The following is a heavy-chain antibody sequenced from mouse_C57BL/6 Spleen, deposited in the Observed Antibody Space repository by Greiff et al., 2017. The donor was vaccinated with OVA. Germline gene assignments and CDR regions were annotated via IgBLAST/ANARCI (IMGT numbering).Heavy chain of an antibody. Sequence: VQLHQPGAELVKPGASVKMSCKASGYTFTSYWITWVKQRPGQGLEWIGDIYPGSGSTNYNEKFKSKATLTVDTSSSTAYMQLSSLTSEDSAVYYCARHYYGSSYFDYWGQGTTLTVSS. J-gene: IGHJ2*01. CDR3: ARHYYGSSYFDY. CDR2: IYPGSGST. V-gene: IGHV1-55*01. D-gene: IGHD1-1*01. CDR1: GYTFTSYW.